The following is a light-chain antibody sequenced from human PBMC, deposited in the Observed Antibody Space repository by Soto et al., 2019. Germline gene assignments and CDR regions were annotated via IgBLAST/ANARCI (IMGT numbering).Light chain of an antibody. J-gene: IGKJ4*01. CDR2: GAS. V-gene: IGKV3-20*01. CDR3: QQYGSSPLT. CDR1: QSVSSSY. Sequence: ELVFTQSSGTLSVSPRDLHTLPCRANQSVSSSYLAWYQQKPGQAPRLLIYGASSRATGIPDRFSGSGSGTDFTLTISRLEPEDFAVYYCQQYGSSPLTFGGGTKVDIK.